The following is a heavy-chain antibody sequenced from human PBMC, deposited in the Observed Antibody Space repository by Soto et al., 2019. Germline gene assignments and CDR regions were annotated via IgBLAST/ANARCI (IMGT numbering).Heavy chain of an antibody. CDR3: AKGGGGSSTSYYYGMDV. CDR1: GFTFDDYA. J-gene: IGHJ6*02. V-gene: IGHV3-43D*04. Sequence: WGSLRLSCVASGFTFDDYAMHWVRQAPGKGLEWVSLISWDGGSTYYADSVKGRFTISRDNSKNSLYLQMNSLRAEDTALYYCAKGGGGSSTSYYYGMDVWGQGTTVTVSS. CDR2: ISWDGGST. D-gene: IGHD2-2*01.